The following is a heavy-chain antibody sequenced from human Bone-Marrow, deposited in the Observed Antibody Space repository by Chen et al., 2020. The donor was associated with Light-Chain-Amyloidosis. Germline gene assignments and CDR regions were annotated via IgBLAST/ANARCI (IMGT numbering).Heavy chain of an antibody. V-gene: IGHV3-23*01. CDR3: AKDISYDDILPGYPADAFDI. Sequence: WVRQAPGKGLEWVSTISGSGGSRYYGNSVKGRLTISRDNSKNALFLQMNSLRAEDTAVYYCAKDISYDDILPGYPADAFDIWGQGTMVTVSS. D-gene: IGHD3-9*01. CDR2: ISGSGGSR. J-gene: IGHJ3*02.